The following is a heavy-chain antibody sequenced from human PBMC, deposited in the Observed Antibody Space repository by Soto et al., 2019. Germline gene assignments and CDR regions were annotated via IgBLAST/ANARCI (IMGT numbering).Heavy chain of an antibody. J-gene: IGHJ4*02. CDR1: GDSISSGYH. CDR2: IYHSGTT. D-gene: IGHD3-3*01. Sequence: PSETLSLTCAVSGDSISSGYHWAWIRQPPGKGLEWVASIYHSGTTYYNPSLTSRVTISVDTSKNQFSLKLTSVTAADSAVYYWARRNGVGYYPYLGEGTPVPVPS. V-gene: IGHV4-38-2*01. CDR3: ARRNGVGYYPY.